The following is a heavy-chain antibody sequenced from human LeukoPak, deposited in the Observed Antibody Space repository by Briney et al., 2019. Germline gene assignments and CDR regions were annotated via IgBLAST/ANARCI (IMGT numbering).Heavy chain of an antibody. Sequence: GGSLRLSCAASGFTFGSYGMHWVRQAPGKGLEWVAVISYDGSNKYYADSVKGRFTISRDNSKNTLYLQMNSLRAEDTAVYYCATLERAVAVYYYYYGMDVWGQGTTVTVSS. CDR1: GFTFGSYG. CDR2: ISYDGSNK. D-gene: IGHD6-19*01. V-gene: IGHV3-30*19. CDR3: ATLERAVAVYYYYYGMDV. J-gene: IGHJ6*02.